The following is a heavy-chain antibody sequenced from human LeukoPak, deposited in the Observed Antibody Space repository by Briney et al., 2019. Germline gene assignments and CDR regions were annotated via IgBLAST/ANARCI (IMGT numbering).Heavy chain of an antibody. D-gene: IGHD6-19*01. CDR1: GFTFSSYA. J-gene: IGHJ4*02. CDR2: ISGSGGST. V-gene: IGHV3-23*01. CDR3: AKADHSSGWYGFGSFDY. Sequence: PGGSLRLSCAASGFTFSSYAMSWVRQAPGKGLEWVSAISGSGGSTYYADSVKGRFTISRDNSKNTLYLQMNSLRAEDTAVYYCAKADHSSGWYGFGSFDYWGQGTLVTVSS.